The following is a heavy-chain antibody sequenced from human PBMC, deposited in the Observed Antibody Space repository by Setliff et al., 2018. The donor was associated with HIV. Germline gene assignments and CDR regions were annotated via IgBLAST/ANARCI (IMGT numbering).Heavy chain of an antibody. Sequence: SAPLSLTCTVSGGSISSTTYWWGWIRQPPGKGLEWIGTIYYNGNTFYDPSLKSRVTISIDMSKNQFSLKLTSVAAADTAVYYCAKRPGYGYPFHIWGQGTMVTVS. J-gene: IGHJ3*02. CDR3: AKRPGYGYPFHI. D-gene: IGHD5-18*01. CDR1: GGSISSTTYW. CDR2: IYYNGNT. V-gene: IGHV4-39*01.